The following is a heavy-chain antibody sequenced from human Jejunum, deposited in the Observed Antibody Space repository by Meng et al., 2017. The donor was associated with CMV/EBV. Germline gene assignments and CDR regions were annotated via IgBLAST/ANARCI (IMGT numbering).Heavy chain of an antibody. Sequence: SISSGGYYWSWIRQHPGKGMEWIGYMYYSGSTYYNPSLKSRVTISVDTSKNQFSLKLSSVTAADTDVYYCARVPYTVTGKINYFDYWGQGTLVTVSS. CDR2: MYYSGST. CDR1: SISSGGYY. CDR3: ARVPYTVTGKINYFDY. V-gene: IGHV4-31*02. D-gene: IGHD4-11*01. J-gene: IGHJ4*02.